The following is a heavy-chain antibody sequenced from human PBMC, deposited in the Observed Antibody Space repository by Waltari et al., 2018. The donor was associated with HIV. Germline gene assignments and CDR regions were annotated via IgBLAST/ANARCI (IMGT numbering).Heavy chain of an antibody. J-gene: IGHJ4*02. CDR3: ARGPTYYYDSSGMDY. D-gene: IGHD3-22*01. Sequence: EVQLVESGGGLIQPGGSLRLSCAASGFTVSSNYMSWVRQAPGKGLGGVSVIYSGGSTYYADSVKGRFTISRDNSKNTRYLQMNSLRAEDTAVYYCARGPTYYYDSSGMDYWGQGTLVTVSS. V-gene: IGHV3-53*01. CDR1: GFTVSSNY. CDR2: IYSGGST.